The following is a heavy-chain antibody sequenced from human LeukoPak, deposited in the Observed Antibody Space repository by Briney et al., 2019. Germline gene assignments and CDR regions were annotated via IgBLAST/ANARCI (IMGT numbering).Heavy chain of an antibody. Sequence: SVKVSCKASGGTFSSYAISWVRQAPGQGLEWMGGIIPIFGTANYAQKFQGRVTITADKSTSTAYMELSSLRSEDTAVYYCARGSPLARDAFDIWGQGTMVTVSS. CDR2: IIPIFGTA. J-gene: IGHJ3*02. CDR1: GGTFSSYA. CDR3: ARGSPLARDAFDI. V-gene: IGHV1-69*06.